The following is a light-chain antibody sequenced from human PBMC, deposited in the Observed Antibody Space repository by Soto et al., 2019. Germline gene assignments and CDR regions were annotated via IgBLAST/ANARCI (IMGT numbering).Light chain of an antibody. CDR3: GTWDSSLSAGV. J-gene: IGLJ3*02. V-gene: IGLV1-51*01. CDR2: DNN. CDR1: RSNIGHNY. Sequence: QSVLTQPPSVSAAPGQKVTISCSGSRSNIGHNYVSWYQHLPGTAPKLLIYDNNKRPSGIPDRFSGSKSGTSATLGITGLQTGDEADYYCGTWDSSLSAGVFGGGTKLTVL.